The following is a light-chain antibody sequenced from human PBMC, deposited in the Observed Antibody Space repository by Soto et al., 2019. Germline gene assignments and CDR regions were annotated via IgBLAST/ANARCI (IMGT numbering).Light chain of an antibody. CDR2: EVT. J-gene: IGLJ1*01. Sequence: QSVLTQPASVSGSPGESITIPCTGTSGDVGSYNLVSWYQQHPGKAPKLLIYEVTERPSGFSNRFSGSKSGSTASLTISGLQPDDEADYYCCSYAGNSEVFGTGTKVTVL. CDR3: CSYAGNSEV. V-gene: IGLV2-23*02. CDR1: SGDVGSYNL.